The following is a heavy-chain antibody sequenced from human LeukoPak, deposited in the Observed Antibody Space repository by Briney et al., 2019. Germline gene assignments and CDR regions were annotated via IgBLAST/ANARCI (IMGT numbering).Heavy chain of an antibody. Sequence: PGGSLRLSCAASGFTFSSYAISWVRQAPGKGLEWVSAISGGGGSTYYADSVKGRFTISRDNSKNTVYLQMNSLRAEDTAEYYCAKDMGENGSYFLDYWGRGTLVTVSS. J-gene: IGHJ4*02. CDR3: AKDMGENGSYFLDY. CDR1: GFTFSSYA. D-gene: IGHD1-26*01. CDR2: ISGGGGST. V-gene: IGHV3-23*01.